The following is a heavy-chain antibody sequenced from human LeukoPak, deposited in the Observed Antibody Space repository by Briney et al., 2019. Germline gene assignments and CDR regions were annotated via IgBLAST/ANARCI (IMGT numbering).Heavy chain of an antibody. CDR2: IYSGGST. V-gene: IGHV3-66*01. J-gene: IGHJ6*02. D-gene: IGHD2-15*01. CDR1: GFTVSSNY. CDR3: ASRGYCSGGSCAYYYYGMDV. Sequence: PGGSLRLSCAASGFTVSSNYMSWVRQAPGKGLEWVSAIYSGGSTYYADSVKGRFTISRDNSKNTLYLQMNSLRAEDTAVYYCASRGYCSGGSCAYYYYGMDVWGQGTTVTVSS.